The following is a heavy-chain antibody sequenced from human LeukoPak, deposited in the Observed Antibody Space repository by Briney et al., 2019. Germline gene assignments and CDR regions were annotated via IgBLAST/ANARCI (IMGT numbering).Heavy chain of an antibody. CDR1: GYTFTNFA. V-gene: IGHV1-18*01. CDR2: INTYNGNT. Sequence: ASVKVSCKASGYTFTNFAISWVRQAPGEGLEWMGWINTYNGNTDYAQKVQDRVTVTADTSTSTAYMELRSLRSDDTAVYYCTREDLCGGNVYRCGGSDSWGQGTLVTVSS. D-gene: IGHD4-23*01. CDR3: TREDLCGGNVYRCGGSDS. J-gene: IGHJ4*02.